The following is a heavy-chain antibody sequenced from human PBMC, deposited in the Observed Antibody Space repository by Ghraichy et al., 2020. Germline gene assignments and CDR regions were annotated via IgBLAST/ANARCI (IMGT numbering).Heavy chain of an antibody. CDR3: ARRPRSYFDY. V-gene: IGHV4-30-2*06. D-gene: IGHD6-25*01. CDR1: GGSFSSDGYS. Sequence: SETLSLTCAVSGGSFSSDGYSWSWIRQSPGKGLEWIGDIYHSGSTYYNPSLKSRVTISVDRSKNQFSLKLSSVTAADTAVYFCARRPRSYFDYWGQGTLVTVSS. CDR2: IYHSGST. J-gene: IGHJ4*02.